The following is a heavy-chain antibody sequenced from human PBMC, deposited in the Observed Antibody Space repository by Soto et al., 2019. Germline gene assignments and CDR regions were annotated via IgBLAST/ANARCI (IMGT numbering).Heavy chain of an antibody. CDR3: ARHWGSSSEGYYYYYGMDV. V-gene: IGHV3-49*03. CDR2: IRSKAYGGTT. CDR1: GFTFGDYA. D-gene: IGHD6-6*01. Sequence: GGSLRLSCTASGFTFGDYAMSWFRQAPGKGLEWVGFIRSKAYGGTTEYAASVKGRFTISRDDSKSIAYLQMNSLKASDTAMYYCARHWGSSSEGYYYYYGMDVWGQGTTVTVSS. J-gene: IGHJ6*02.